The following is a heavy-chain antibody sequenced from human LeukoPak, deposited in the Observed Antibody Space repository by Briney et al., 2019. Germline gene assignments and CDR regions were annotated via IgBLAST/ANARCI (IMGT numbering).Heavy chain of an antibody. Sequence: KPSETLSLTCTVSGGSISSSSYYWGWIHQPPGKGLEWIGSIYYSGSTYYNPSLKSRVTISVDTSKNQFSLKLSSVTAADTAVYYCAGRAYYYYYMDVWGKGTTVTISS. CDR1: GGSISSSSYY. V-gene: IGHV4-39*01. J-gene: IGHJ6*03. CDR2: IYYSGST. CDR3: AGRAYYYYYMDV.